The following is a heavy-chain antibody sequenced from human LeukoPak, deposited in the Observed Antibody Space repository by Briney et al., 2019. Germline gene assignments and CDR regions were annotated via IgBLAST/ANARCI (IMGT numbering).Heavy chain of an antibody. CDR2: IYYSGST. J-gene: IGHJ6*03. V-gene: IGHV4-30-4*08. CDR3: AREIFVVVPAAGGPGYDYYMDV. Sequence: SQTLSLTCIVSGGSISSGDYYWSWIRQPPGKGLEWIGYIYYSGSTYYNPSLKSRVTISVDTSKNQFSLKLSSVTAADTAVYYCAREIFVVVPAAGGPGYDYYMDVWGKGTTVTVSS. CDR1: GGSISSGDYY. D-gene: IGHD2-2*01.